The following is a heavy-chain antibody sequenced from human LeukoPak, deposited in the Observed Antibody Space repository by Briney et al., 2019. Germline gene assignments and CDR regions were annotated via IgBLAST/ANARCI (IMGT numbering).Heavy chain of an antibody. J-gene: IGHJ6*03. CDR2: ISDNGGST. Sequence: PGGSLRLSCAASGFTFSSYAMTWVRQAPGKGLECVSLISDNGGSTDYADSVKGRFTISRDNSKNTLYLQMNSLRAEDTAVYYCAKDLIVVNYYYYYMDVWGKGTTVTISS. CDR3: AKDLIVVNYYYYYMDV. CDR1: GFTFSSYA. V-gene: IGHV3-23*01. D-gene: IGHD3-22*01.